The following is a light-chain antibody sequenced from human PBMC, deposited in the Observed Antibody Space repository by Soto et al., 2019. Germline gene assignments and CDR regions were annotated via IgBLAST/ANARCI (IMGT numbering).Light chain of an antibody. CDR2: GAS. V-gene: IGKV3-20*01. CDR1: QSVSSNY. Sequence: ESVLTMSPGTLSLSPGERVTLSCRASQSVSSNYLAWYQQKPGQAPRLLIYGASTRATGIPDRFSGSGSGTDFTLTISRLEPEDFTVYYCQQSGSPPTTFAQGANVDIK. CDR3: QQSGSPPTT. J-gene: IGKJ1*01.